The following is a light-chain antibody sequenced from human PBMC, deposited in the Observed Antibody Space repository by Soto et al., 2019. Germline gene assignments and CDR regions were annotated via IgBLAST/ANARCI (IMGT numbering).Light chain of an antibody. CDR3: CSYAGTSTYV. Sequence: QSALTQPASVSGSPGQSITISCTGTSSDVGNYNLVSWYQQHPGKAPKLMIYECSKRPSGVSNRFSGSKSGNTASLTISGLQAEDEADYYCCSYAGTSTYVFGTGTKLTVL. J-gene: IGLJ1*01. CDR1: SSDVGNYNL. CDR2: ECS. V-gene: IGLV2-23*01.